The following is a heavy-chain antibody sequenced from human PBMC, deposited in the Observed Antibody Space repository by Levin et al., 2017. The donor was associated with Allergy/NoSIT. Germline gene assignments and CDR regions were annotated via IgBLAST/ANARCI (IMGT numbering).Heavy chain of an antibody. V-gene: IGHV1-69*06. CDR3: ARGFLKLIQARETNKETTVGVVTAILSAYYGMDG. D-gene: IGHD2-21*02. CDR2: IIPIFGTA. Sequence: GASVKVSCKASGGTFSSYAISWVRQAPGQGREWMGGIIPIFGTANYAQKFQGRVTITADKSTSTAYMELSSLRSEDTAVYYCARGFLKLIQARETNKETTVGVVTAILSAYYGMDGWGQGTTVTVSS. J-gene: IGHJ6*02. CDR1: GGTFSSYA.